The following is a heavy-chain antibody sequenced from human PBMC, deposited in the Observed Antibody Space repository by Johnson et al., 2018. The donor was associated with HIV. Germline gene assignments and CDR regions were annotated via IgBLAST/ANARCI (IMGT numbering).Heavy chain of an antibody. V-gene: IGHV3-53*01. CDR2: IYSGGSI. J-gene: IGHJ3*02. CDR1: GFLVSSNY. D-gene: IGHD3-22*01. Sequence: VQLVESGGGLVKPGGSLRLSCAASGFLVSSNYMSWVRQAPGKGLEWVSVIYSGGSIYYADSVKGRFTISRDNSKNTLYLQMNSLRAEDTAVYYCARAEGDYYDSGGGGHDAFDIWGQGTMVTVSS. CDR3: ARAEGDYYDSGGGGHDAFDI.